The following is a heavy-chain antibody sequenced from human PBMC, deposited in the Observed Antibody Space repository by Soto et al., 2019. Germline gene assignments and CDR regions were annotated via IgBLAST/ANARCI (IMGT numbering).Heavy chain of an antibody. V-gene: IGHV4-59*08. CDR2: IYYSGRA. D-gene: IGHD2-15*01. J-gene: IGHJ4*02. CDR1: GGSISSYY. CDR3: ASGLVVAGAPGNFDF. Sequence: QVQLQESGPGLVKPSETLSLTCTVSGGSISSYYWSWIRQPPGKGLERIGYIYYSGRANYNPSLESRVTTSVNTSKNQFSRTLSSVTAAGTAVYYCASGLVVAGAPGNFDFWGQGTLVTVSS.